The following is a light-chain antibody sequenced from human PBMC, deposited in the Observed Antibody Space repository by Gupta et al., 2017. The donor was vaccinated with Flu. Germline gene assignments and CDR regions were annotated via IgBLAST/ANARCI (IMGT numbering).Light chain of an antibody. V-gene: IGLV3-21*02. J-gene: IGLJ2*01. CDR1: NIGSKS. Sequence: SYVLTQPPSVSVAPGQTARITCWGNNIGSKSVHWYQQKPGPAPVLVVYDDSDRPPGIPERFSGSNSGTTATLTISRVEAGDEADYYCQVWDSSSDHRVFGGGTKLTVL. CDR3: QVWDSSSDHRV. CDR2: DDS.